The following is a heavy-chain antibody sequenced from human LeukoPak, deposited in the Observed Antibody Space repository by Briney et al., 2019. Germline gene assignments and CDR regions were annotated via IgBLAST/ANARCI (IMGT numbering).Heavy chain of an antibody. CDR3: ARHGSGTSYFDPLDW. V-gene: IGHV3-33*01. D-gene: IGHD1-26*01. CDR1: EFAFSRHA. J-gene: IGHJ4*02. CDR2: IWRDASEK. Sequence: PGGSLRLSCVASEFAFSRHAMHWVRQAPGKGLEWVAVIWRDASEKHYADSVKGRFTVSRDNSKSTLYLEMNSLRAEDTAVYYCARHGSGTSYFDPLDWWGQGTPVTVSS.